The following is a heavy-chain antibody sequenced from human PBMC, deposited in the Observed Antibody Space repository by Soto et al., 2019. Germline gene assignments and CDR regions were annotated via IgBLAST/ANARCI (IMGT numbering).Heavy chain of an antibody. V-gene: IGHV1-18*01. CDR1: GYTFRNFG. Sequence: QIQLLQSGAEVKKPGASVKVTCKASGYTFRNFGISWVRQAPGQGLEWMGCISAYNANANYAQKFQGRLTLTADTSTSTAYMELRSLRSDDTAVYYCARENSYFDYWGQGTLVTVSS. J-gene: IGHJ4*02. CDR3: ARENSYFDY. CDR2: ISAYNANA.